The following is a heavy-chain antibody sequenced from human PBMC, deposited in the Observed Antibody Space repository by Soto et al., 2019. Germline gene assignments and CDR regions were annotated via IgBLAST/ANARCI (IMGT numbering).Heavy chain of an antibody. CDR3: ARGTNYYDSSVYYGY. V-gene: IGHV3-21*01. CDR1: GFTFSSYS. Sequence: PGGSLRLSCAASGFTFSSYSMNWVRQAPGKGLKWVSSISSSSTYIYYADSVKGRFTISRDNAKNSLYLQMNSLRAEDTAVYYCARGTNYYDSSVYYGYWGQGTLVTVSS. J-gene: IGHJ4*02. CDR2: ISSSSTYI. D-gene: IGHD3-22*01.